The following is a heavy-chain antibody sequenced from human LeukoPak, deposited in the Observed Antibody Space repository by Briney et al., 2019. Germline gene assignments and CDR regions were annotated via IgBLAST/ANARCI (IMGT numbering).Heavy chain of an antibody. D-gene: IGHD6-19*01. Sequence: GGSLRLSCAASGFTFRNYAMAWVRQAPGKGLEWVSSVSGGGEKTYYADSVKGRFTISRDNSKNTLYLQMNSLRAEDTAVYYCAKDGSGSSGWRLDYWGQGTLVTVSS. CDR1: GFTFRNYA. V-gene: IGHV3-23*01. CDR3: AKDGSGSSGWRLDY. CDR2: VSGGGEKT. J-gene: IGHJ4*02.